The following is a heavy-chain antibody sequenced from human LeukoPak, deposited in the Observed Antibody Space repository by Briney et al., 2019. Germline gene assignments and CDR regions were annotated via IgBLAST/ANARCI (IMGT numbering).Heavy chain of an antibody. Sequence: GGSLRLSCAASGFTFSSYSMNWVRQAPGKGLEWVSYISSGSSTIYYADSVKGRFTISRDNAKNSLYLQMNSLRAEDTAVYYCAKGGYCSTWGQGTLVTVSS. D-gene: IGHD2-2*01. V-gene: IGHV3-48*04. CDR3: AKGGYCST. J-gene: IGHJ5*02. CDR2: ISSGSSTI. CDR1: GFTFSSYS.